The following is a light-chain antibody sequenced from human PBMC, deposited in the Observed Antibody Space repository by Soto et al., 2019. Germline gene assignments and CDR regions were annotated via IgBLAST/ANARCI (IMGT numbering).Light chain of an antibody. CDR2: GAS. Sequence: EIVLTQSPATLSLSPGERATLSCRASQSVSSYLAWYQQKPGQAPRLLIYGASTRATGIPARFSGTGSGTEFTLTINSLQAEDSAVYYCQQYYNWPRTFGQGTRLEIK. CDR3: QQYYNWPRT. J-gene: IGKJ5*01. CDR1: QSVSSY. V-gene: IGKV3-15*01.